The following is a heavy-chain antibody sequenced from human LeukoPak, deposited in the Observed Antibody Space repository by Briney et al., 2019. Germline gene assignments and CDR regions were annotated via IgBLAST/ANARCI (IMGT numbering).Heavy chain of an antibody. CDR2: VNEDGSEQ. V-gene: IGHV3-7*01. J-gene: IGHJ5*02. CDR3: ARGRGWIDP. Sequence: GGSLRLSCEASGYTFTNNWMTWFRQAPGKGLEWVANVNEDGSEQNYLDSVKGRFTISRDNAKNSVYLQMNNLRVEETAVYYCARGRGWIDPWSQGTLVTVSS. CDR1: GYTFTNNW. D-gene: IGHD5-24*01.